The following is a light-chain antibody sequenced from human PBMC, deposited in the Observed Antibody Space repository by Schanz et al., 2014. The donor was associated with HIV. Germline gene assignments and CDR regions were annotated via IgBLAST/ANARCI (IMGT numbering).Light chain of an antibody. Sequence: QSALTQPASVSGSPGQSITISCTGTSSDVGGYNYVSWYQQHPGKAPKLMIYDVSYRPSGVSNRFSGSKSDNTASLTISGLQAEDEADYYCSSFAGSNIPWVFGGGTKLTVL. J-gene: IGLJ3*02. CDR2: DVS. CDR1: SSDVGGYNY. V-gene: IGLV2-14*03. CDR3: SSFAGSNIPWV.